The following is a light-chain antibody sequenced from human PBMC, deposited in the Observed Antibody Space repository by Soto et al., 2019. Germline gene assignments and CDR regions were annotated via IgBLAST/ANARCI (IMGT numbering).Light chain of an antibody. J-gene: IGLJ2*01. V-gene: IGLV2-23*02. CDR3: CSYAGSSSL. Sequence: QSVLTQPASVSGSPGQSITISCTGTSSDVGSYNLVSWYQQHPGKAPKLMIYEVSKRPSGVSNRFSGSKSGNTASLTISGLQAEDEADYYCCSYAGSSSLFGGRTKLTVL. CDR1: SSDVGSYNL. CDR2: EVS.